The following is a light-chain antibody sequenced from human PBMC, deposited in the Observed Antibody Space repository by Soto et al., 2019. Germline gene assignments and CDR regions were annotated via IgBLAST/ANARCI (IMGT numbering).Light chain of an antibody. J-gene: IGLJ1*01. V-gene: IGLV2-14*03. CDR1: SSDVGDYTF. CDR3: ASSTGNKSGV. Sequence: QSVLTQPASVSGSPGQSVTISCTATSSDVGDYTFVSWYQHHPGTAPKLIIFDVTNRPSGISNRFSGSKSGNTASLTISALQAEDEADYYCASSTGNKSGVFGTGTKVTVL. CDR2: DVT.